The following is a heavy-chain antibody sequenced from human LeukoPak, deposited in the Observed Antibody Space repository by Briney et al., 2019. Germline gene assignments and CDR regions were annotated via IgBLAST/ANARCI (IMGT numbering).Heavy chain of an antibody. J-gene: IGHJ4*02. CDR3: ARHGGVATTKKGYYFDY. D-gene: IGHD5-12*01. CDR1: GGSFSGYY. Sequence: SETLSLTCAVYGGSFSGYYWSWIRQPPGKGLEWIGEINHSGSTNYNPSLKSRVTISVDTSKNQFSLKLSSVTAADTAVYYCARHGGVATTKKGYYFDYWGQGTLVTVSS. CDR2: INHSGST. V-gene: IGHV4-34*01.